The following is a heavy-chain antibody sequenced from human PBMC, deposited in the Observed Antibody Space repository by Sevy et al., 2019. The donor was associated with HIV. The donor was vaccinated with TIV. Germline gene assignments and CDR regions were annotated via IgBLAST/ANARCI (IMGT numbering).Heavy chain of an antibody. V-gene: IGHV1-24*01. CDR3: SITKDYYGSSGYPFDY. CDR1: GYTLIQLS. D-gene: IGHD3-22*01. CDR2: FDPEDGET. J-gene: IGHJ4*02. Sequence: ASVKVSCKVSGYTLIQLSMHWVRQVPGKGLEWMGSFDPEDGETIYAQKFQGRVTMTEETSTDTAYMELSSLKSEDTAIFYCSITKDYYGSSGYPFDYWGQGTLVTVSS.